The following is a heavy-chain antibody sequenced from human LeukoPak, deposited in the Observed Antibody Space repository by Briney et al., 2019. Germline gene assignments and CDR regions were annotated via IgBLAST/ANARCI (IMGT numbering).Heavy chain of an antibody. V-gene: IGHV1-69*05. CDR3: AKAVSLLTYHALDV. D-gene: IGHD1-14*01. J-gene: IGHJ6*02. Sequence: SVKVSCKASGGTFSSYAISWVRQAPGQGLEWMGGIIPIFGTANYAQKFQGRVTMTRDTSTSTVYMELSSLRSEDTAVYYCAKAVSLLTYHALDVWGQGTTVTVSS. CDR1: GGTFSSYA. CDR2: IIPIFGTA.